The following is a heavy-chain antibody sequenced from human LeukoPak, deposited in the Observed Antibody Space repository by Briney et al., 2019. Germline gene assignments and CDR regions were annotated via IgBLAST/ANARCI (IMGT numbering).Heavy chain of an antibody. CDR3: ARSNSGSYYGFEY. Sequence: GGSLRLSCAASGFTFDDYGMSWVRQAPGKGLEWVSGINWNGGSTGYAASVKGRFTISRDNAKNSLHLQMNSLRAEDTACYYGARSNSGSYYGFEYCGQGTLVAVSS. CDR1: GFTFDDYG. V-gene: IGHV3-20*04. J-gene: IGHJ4*02. D-gene: IGHD1-26*01. CDR2: INWNGGST.